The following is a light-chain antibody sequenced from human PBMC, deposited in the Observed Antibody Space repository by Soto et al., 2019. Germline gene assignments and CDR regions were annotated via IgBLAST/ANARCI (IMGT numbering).Light chain of an antibody. CDR3: QQYNNWPPWT. CDR1: QSVSSS. J-gene: IGKJ1*01. CDR2: GAS. V-gene: IGKV3-15*01. Sequence: EIVMTQSPATLSVSPGERVTLSCRASQSVSSSLAWYQQKPGQAPRLLIYGASTRATGIPARFSGSGCGTEFTLTISSLQSEDFAVYYCQQYNNWPPWTFGQGTKVEIK.